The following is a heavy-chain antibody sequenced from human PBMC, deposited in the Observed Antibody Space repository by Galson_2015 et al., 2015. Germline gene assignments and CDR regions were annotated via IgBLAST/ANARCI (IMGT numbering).Heavy chain of an antibody. CDR3: AKSAYYDSTGYYYFNY. CDR1: GFIFGNYA. CDR2: LSGGGRNT. J-gene: IGHJ4*02. V-gene: IGHV3-23*01. D-gene: IGHD3-22*01. Sequence: SLRLSCAASGFIFGNYALSWVRQAPGKGLEWVSSLSGGGRNTYYADSVKGRFSISRDNSKNTLYLQLNSLGAEDTAIYYCAKSAYYDSTGYYYFNYWGQGTLVTVSS.